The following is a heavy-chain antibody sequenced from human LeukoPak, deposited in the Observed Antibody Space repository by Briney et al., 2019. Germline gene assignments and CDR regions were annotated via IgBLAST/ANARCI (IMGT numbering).Heavy chain of an antibody. J-gene: IGHJ3*02. CDR2: INSDGSST. V-gene: IGHV3-74*01. CDR3: ARLVDDYLDAFDI. Sequence: PGGSLRLSCAASGLTFSSYWMHWVRQAPGKGLVWVSRINSDGSSTSYADSVKGRFTISRDNAKNTLYLQMNSLRAEDTAVYYCARLVDDYLDAFDIWGQGTMVTVSS. CDR1: GLTFSSYW. D-gene: IGHD5-24*01.